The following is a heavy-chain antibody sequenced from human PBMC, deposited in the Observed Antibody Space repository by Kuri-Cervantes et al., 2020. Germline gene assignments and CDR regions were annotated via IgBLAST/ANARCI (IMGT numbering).Heavy chain of an antibody. D-gene: IGHD3-3*01. CDR1: GGSFSGYY. CDR2: INHSGST. CDR3: ARGPPASGYNYFDY. V-gene: IGHV4-34*01. J-gene: IGHJ4*02. Sequence: SETLSLTCAVYGGSFSGYYWSWIRQPPGKGLEWIGEINHSGSTNYNPSLKSRVTISVDTSKNQFSLKLSSVTAADTAVYYCARGPPASGYNYFDYWGQGTLVTVSS.